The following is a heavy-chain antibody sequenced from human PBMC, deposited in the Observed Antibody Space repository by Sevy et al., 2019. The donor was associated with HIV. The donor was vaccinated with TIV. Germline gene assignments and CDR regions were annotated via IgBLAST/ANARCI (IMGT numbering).Heavy chain of an antibody. D-gene: IGHD2-2*02. J-gene: IGHJ4*02. V-gene: IGHV3-30-3*01. CDR3: ARGDIVVVPAAIPTWDY. CDR1: EFTFSSYA. Sequence: GGSLRLSCAASEFTFSSYAMHWVRQAPGKGLEWVAVISYDGSNKYYADSVKGRFTISRDNSKNTLYLQMNSLRAEDTAVYYCARGDIVVVPAAIPTWDYWGQGTLVTVSS. CDR2: ISYDGSNK.